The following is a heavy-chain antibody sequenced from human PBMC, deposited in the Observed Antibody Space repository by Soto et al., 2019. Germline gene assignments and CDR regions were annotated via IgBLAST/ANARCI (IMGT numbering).Heavy chain of an antibody. CDR3: VSKVPSGPWRA. Sequence: EVQLVESGGGLVQPGGSLKLSCAASGFTFSGSAMHWVRQASGKGLEWVGRIRSNANSYATAYAASVKGRFTISRDDSKNTAYLQMSSMRVDDTAVYYCVSKVPSGPWRAWGQGTLVTVSS. J-gene: IGHJ5*02. V-gene: IGHV3-73*02. CDR1: GFTFSGSA. D-gene: IGHD6-25*01. CDR2: IRSNANSYAT.